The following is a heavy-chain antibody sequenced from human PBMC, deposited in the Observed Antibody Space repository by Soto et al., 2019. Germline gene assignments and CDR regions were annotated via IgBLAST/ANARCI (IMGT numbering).Heavy chain of an antibody. J-gene: IGHJ3*02. CDR1: GGTFSNYA. D-gene: IGHD3-22*01. V-gene: IGHV1-69*13. CDR2: IIPIFGTA. Sequence: ASVKVSCKASGGTFSNYAISWVRQAPGQGLEWMGRIIPIFGTANYAQKFQGRVTITADESTSTAYMELSSLRSEDTAVYYCASPDYYDSSGYDAFDIWGQGTMVTVSS. CDR3: ASPDYYDSSGYDAFDI.